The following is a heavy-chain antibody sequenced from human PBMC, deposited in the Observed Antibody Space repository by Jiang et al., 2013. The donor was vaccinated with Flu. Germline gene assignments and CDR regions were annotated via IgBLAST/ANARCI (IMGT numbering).Heavy chain of an antibody. J-gene: IGHJ3*02. CDR3: ARGYSSGWYEAPTQARRGAFDI. CDR1: GGSISSGGYY. CDR2: IYYSGST. Sequence: KPSLTLSLTCTVSGGSISSGGYYWSWIRQHPGKGLEWIGYIYYSGSTYYNPSLKSRVTISVDTSKNQFSLKLSSVTAADTAVYYCARGYSSGWYEAPTQARRGAFDIWGQGTMVTVSS. V-gene: IGHV4-31*03. D-gene: IGHD6-19*01.